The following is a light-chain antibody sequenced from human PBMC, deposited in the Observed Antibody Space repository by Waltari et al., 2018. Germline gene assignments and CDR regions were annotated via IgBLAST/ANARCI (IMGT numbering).Light chain of an antibody. J-gene: IGLJ2*01. Sequence: SYELTQPPSVSVSPGQTARATCPGDSLPPQFAYWYQQKPGQAPVLLIYKDNERPSGIPERFSGSRSGTTVTLTISGVQAEDEADYYCQSADSSGTYVEFGGGTRLTVL. CDR1: SLPPQF. V-gene: IGLV3-25*03. CDR3: QSADSSGTYVE. CDR2: KDN.